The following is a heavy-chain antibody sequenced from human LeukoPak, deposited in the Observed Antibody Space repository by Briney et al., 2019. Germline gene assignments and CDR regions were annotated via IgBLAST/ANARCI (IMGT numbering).Heavy chain of an antibody. D-gene: IGHD2/OR15-2a*01. V-gene: IGHV3-23*01. CDR2: NNSGGST. CDR3: AAFDFDY. Sequence: NNSGGSTYYADSVKGRFTISRDTSKNTLYLQMNSLRAEDTAVYYCAAFDFDYWGQGTLVTVSS. J-gene: IGHJ4*02.